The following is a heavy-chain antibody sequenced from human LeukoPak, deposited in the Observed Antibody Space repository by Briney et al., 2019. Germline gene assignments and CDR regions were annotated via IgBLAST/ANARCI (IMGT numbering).Heavy chain of an antibody. CDR3: AHQLHHYYCYGMDV. CDR2: IYWNDDK. V-gene: IGHV2-5*01. CDR1: GFSLSTSGVG. D-gene: IGHD1-7*01. Sequence: SGPTLVKPTQTLTLTCTFSGFSLSTSGVGVGWIRQPPGKALEWLALIYWNDDKRYSPSLKSRLTITKDTSKNQVVLTMTNMDPVDTATYYCAHQLHHYYCYGMDVWGQGTTVTVSS. J-gene: IGHJ6*02.